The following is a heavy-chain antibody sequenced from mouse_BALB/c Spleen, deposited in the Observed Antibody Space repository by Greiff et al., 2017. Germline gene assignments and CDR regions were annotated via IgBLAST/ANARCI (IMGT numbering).Heavy chain of an antibody. D-gene: IGHD4-1*01. CDR1: GFSLTSYG. CDR2: IWAGGST. CDR3: ASGTGSGAWFAY. J-gene: IGHJ3*01. V-gene: IGHV2-9*02. Sequence: VQLVESGPGLVAPSQSLSITCTVSGFSLTSYGVHWVRQPPGKGLEWLGVIWAGGSTNYNSALMSRLSISKDNSKSQVFLKMNSLQTDDTAMYYCASGTGSGAWFAYWGQGTLVTVSA.